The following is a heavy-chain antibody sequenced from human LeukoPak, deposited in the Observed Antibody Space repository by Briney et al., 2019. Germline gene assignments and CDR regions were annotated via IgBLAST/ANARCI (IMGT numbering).Heavy chain of an antibody. J-gene: IGHJ4*02. CDR1: GYTFTNYA. CDR3: ARSPGGNARTWLDY. Sequence: ASVKVSCKASGYTFTNYALHWVRQAPGQRLEWMGWTNGATGNTRFSQDFQGRLTIIIDTSASTAYMELSSLRSEDTAVYYCARSPGGNARTWLDYWGQGTLVTVSS. D-gene: IGHD4-23*01. CDR2: TNGATGNT. V-gene: IGHV1-3*02.